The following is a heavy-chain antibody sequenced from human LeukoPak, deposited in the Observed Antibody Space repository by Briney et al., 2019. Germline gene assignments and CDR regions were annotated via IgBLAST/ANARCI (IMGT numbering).Heavy chain of an antibody. CDR1: GGSISSGGYY. CDR2: IYYSGST. V-gene: IGHV4-31*03. CDR3: ARADYDILTGQTYNWFDP. J-gene: IGHJ5*02. D-gene: IGHD3-9*01. Sequence: TSQTLSLTCTASGGSISSGGYYWSWIRQHPGKGLEWIVYIYYSGSTYYNPSLKSRVTISVDTSKNQFSLKLSSVTAADTAVYYCARADYDILTGQTYNWFDPWGQGTLVTVSS.